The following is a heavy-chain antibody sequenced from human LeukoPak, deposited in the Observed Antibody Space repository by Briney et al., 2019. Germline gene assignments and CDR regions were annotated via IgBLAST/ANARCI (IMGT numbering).Heavy chain of an antibody. J-gene: IGHJ4*02. D-gene: IGHD3-9*01. CDR1: GYTFTSYY. CDR3: ARSTVAPYDILTSYYLSLRHYYFDY. Sequence: ASVKVSCKASGYTFTSYYMHWVRQAPGQGLEWMGIINPSGGSTSYAQKFQGRVTMTRDTSTSTVYMELSRLRCEDSAVYYCARSTVAPYDILTSYYLSLRHYYFDYWGQGTLVTVSS. CDR2: INPSGGST. V-gene: IGHV1-46*01.